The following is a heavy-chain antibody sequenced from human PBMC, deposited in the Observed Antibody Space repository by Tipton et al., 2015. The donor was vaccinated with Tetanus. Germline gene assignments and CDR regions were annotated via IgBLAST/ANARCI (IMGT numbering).Heavy chain of an antibody. Sequence: TLSLTCAVYGGSFSGHYWSWMRQPPGKGLEWIGEVHHSGSTKYNPSLKSRVTILADTSKDQFSLKLSSVTAADTAVYYCARHDTFIWFGQFGAFDIWGQGTMVTVSS. J-gene: IGHJ3*02. V-gene: IGHV4-34*01. CDR1: GGSFSGHY. CDR3: ARHDTFIWFGQFGAFDI. CDR2: VHHSGST. D-gene: IGHD3-10*01.